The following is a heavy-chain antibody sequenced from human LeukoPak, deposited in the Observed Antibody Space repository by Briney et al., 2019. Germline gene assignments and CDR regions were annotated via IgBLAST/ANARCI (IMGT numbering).Heavy chain of an antibody. J-gene: IGHJ4*02. CDR3: ARDRIGFDY. Sequence: SETLSLTCTVSGGSISSYYWSWIRQPPGKGLEWIGYIYYSGSTNYNPSLKSRVTISVDTSKNQFSLKLSSVTAADTAVYYCARDRIGFDYWGQGTLVTVSS. CDR2: IYYSGST. CDR1: GGSISSYY. D-gene: IGHD2/OR15-2a*01. V-gene: IGHV4-59*01.